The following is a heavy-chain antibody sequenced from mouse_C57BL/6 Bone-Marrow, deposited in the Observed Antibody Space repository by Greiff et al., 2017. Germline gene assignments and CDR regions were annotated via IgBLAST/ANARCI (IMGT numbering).Heavy chain of an antibody. Sequence: QQPGAELVKPGASVKLSCKASGYTFTSYWMQWVKQRPGQGLEWIGEIDLADSYTNYNQKFKGKATLTVDTSSSTAYLQLSSLTSEDSAVYYCARDDYYAMDYWGQGTSVTVSS. CDR2: IDLADSYT. CDR3: ARDDYYAMDY. J-gene: IGHJ4*01. CDR1: GYTFTSYW. V-gene: IGHV1-50*01.